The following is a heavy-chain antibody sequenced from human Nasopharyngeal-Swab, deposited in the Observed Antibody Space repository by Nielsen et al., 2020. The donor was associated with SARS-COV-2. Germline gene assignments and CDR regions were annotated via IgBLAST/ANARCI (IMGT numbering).Heavy chain of an antibody. D-gene: IGHD1-1*01. CDR3: ARTTTTTPFDS. Sequence: SETLSLTCTVPGGSISSYYWSWIRQPPGKGLEWTGYIYYSGSTNYNPSLKSRVTISVDTTKNQFSLKLSSVTAADTAVYFCARTTTTTPFDSWGQGTLVAVSS. J-gene: IGHJ4*02. V-gene: IGHV4-59*01. CDR1: GGSISSYY. CDR2: IYYSGST.